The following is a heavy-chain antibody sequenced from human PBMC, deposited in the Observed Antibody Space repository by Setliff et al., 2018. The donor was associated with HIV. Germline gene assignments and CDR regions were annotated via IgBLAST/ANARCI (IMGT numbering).Heavy chain of an antibody. Sequence: ASVMVSCKASGYTFTSYGITWVRQAPGQGLEWMGWISGYNGNTDYAQNLQGRVTMTTDTSTSTAYVELRSLRSDDTAVYYCARAYPWGYVDYYYMDVWGKGTTVTVSS. CDR1: GYTFTSYG. CDR3: ARAYPWGYVDYYYMDV. D-gene: IGHD3-16*01. CDR2: ISGYNGNT. J-gene: IGHJ6*03. V-gene: IGHV1-18*01.